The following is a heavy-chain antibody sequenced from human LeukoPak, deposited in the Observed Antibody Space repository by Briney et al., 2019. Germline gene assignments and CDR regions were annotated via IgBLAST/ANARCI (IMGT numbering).Heavy chain of an antibody. V-gene: IGHV3-30*02. Sequence: GGSLRLSCAASGFTFSSYGMHWVRQAPGKGLEWVAFIRYDGSNKYYADSVKGRFTISRDNSKNTLYLQMNSLRAEDTAVYYCARKNAYYYGSGSPDYRGQGTLVTVSS. D-gene: IGHD3-10*01. CDR3: ARKNAYYYGSGSPDY. CDR1: GFTFSSYG. CDR2: IRYDGSNK. J-gene: IGHJ4*02.